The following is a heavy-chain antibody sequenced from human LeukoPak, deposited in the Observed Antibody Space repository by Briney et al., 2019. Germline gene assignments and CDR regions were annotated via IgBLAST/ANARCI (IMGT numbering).Heavy chain of an antibody. CDR2: INPNSGGT. Sequence: ASVKVSCKASGYTFTGYYMHWVRQAPGQGLEWMGRINPNSGGTNYAQKFQGRVTMTRDTSTSTAYMELSRLRSDDTAVYYCARAYYYDSSGYYPYYFDYWGQGTLVTVSS. D-gene: IGHD3-22*01. J-gene: IGHJ4*02. V-gene: IGHV1-2*06. CDR1: GYTFTGYY. CDR3: ARAYYYDSSGYYPYYFDY.